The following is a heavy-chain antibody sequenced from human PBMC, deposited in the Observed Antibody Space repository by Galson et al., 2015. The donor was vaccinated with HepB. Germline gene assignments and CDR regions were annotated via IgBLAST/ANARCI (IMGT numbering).Heavy chain of an antibody. D-gene: IGHD5-18*01. CDR3: ARAGSVDTAMVYFDY. V-gene: IGHV1-46*01. Sequence: SAKVSCKASGYTFTSYYMHWVRQAPGQGLEWMGIINPSGGSTSYAQKFQGRVTMTRDTSTSTVYMELSSLRSEDTAVYYCARAGSVDTAMVYFDYWGQGTLVTVSS. J-gene: IGHJ4*02. CDR1: GYTFTSYY. CDR2: INPSGGST.